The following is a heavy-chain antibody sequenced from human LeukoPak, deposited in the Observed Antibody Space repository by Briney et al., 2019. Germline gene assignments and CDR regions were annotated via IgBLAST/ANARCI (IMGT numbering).Heavy chain of an antibody. D-gene: IGHD4-23*01. CDR2: ISPYNGNT. CDR1: GYTYTNYG. CDR3: AGLGYGANFIHY. Sequence: PKASVKVSCKASGYTYTNYGISWVRQAPGQGLERTGWISPYNGNTHYAQKFQGRVTMTTDTSTSTVYMELRSLRSDDTAVYYCAGLGYGANFIHYWGQGTLVTVSS. V-gene: IGHV1-18*01. J-gene: IGHJ4*02.